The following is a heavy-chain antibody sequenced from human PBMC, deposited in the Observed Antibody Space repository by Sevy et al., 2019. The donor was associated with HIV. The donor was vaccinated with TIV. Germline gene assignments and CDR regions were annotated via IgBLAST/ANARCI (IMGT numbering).Heavy chain of an antibody. CDR3: AREGDYYDSSGYFDY. CDR2: TYYRSKWHN. CDR1: GDSVSSNSAA. V-gene: IGHV6-1*01. Sequence: SQTLSLTCAISGDSVSSNSAAWNWIRQSPSRGLEWLGKTYYRSKWHNHYAVSVRSRITIKPDTSKNQFSLHLKSVTPEDTAVYYCAREGDYYDSSGYFDYWGQGTLVTVSS. D-gene: IGHD3-22*01. J-gene: IGHJ4*02.